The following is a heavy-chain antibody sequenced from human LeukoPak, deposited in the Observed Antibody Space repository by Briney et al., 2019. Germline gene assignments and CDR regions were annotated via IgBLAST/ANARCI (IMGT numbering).Heavy chain of an antibody. V-gene: IGHV3-30-3*01. Sequence: GGSLRLSCAASGFTFSSYAMHWVRQAPGKGLEWVAVISYDGSNKYYADSVKGRFTISRDNSKNTLYLQMNSLRAEDTAVYYCAKVDGSPGAHYRGGHCSSTSCYVLDYWGQGTLVTVSS. D-gene: IGHD2-2*01. J-gene: IGHJ4*02. CDR1: GFTFSSYA. CDR3: AKVDGSPGAHYRGGHCSSTSCYVLDY. CDR2: ISYDGSNK.